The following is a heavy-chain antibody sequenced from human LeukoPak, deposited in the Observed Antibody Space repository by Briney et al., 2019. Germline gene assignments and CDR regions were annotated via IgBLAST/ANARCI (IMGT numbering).Heavy chain of an antibody. D-gene: IGHD5-18*01. Sequence: GGSLRLSCAASGFTFSSYSMNWVRQAPGKGLEWVSSISSSSSYIYYTDSVKGRFTISRDNAKNSLYLQMNSLRAEDTAVYYCARAVDTAMVSYFDYWGQGTLVTVSS. V-gene: IGHV3-21*01. CDR1: GFTFSSYS. CDR3: ARAVDTAMVSYFDY. CDR2: ISSSSSYI. J-gene: IGHJ4*02.